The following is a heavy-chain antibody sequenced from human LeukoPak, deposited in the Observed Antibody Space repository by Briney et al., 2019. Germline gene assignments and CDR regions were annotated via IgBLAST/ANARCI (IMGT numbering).Heavy chain of an antibody. CDR3: AKVLRYCSSTSCYPDYFDY. V-gene: IGHV3-23*01. CDR2: ISGSGST. CDR1: GFTFSSYA. D-gene: IGHD2-2*01. Sequence: GGSLRLSCAASGFTFSSYAMSWVRQAPGKGLEWVSAISGSGSTYYADSVKGRFTISRDNSKNTLYLQMNSLRAEDTAVYYCAKVLRYCSSTSCYPDYFDYWGQGTLVTVSS. J-gene: IGHJ4*02.